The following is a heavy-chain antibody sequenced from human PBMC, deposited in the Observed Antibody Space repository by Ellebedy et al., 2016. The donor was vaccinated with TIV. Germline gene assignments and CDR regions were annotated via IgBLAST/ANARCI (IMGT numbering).Heavy chain of an antibody. CDR2: ISSSGSTI. CDR3: ERGGGCGSGDCWAFDY. V-gene: IGHV3-11*04. D-gene: IGHD2-21*02. CDR1: GFTFSDYS. Sequence: GESLKISCAASGFTFSDYSMNWIRQTPGKGLEWVSYISSSGSTIYYADSVKGRFPISRDNAKNSLYLQMSSLRAEDTAVYYCERGGGCGSGDCWAFDYWGQGTLVTVSS. J-gene: IGHJ4*02.